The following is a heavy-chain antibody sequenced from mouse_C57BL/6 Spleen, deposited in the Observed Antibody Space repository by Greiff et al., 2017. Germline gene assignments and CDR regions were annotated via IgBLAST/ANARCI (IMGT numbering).Heavy chain of an antibody. Sequence: VQLKESGPELVKPGASVKIPCKASGYTFTDYNMDWVKQSHGKSLEWIGDINPNNGGTIYNQKFKGKATLTVDKSSSTAYMELRSLTSEDTAVYYCAREELRSFAYWGQGTLVTVSA. CDR2: INPNNGGT. J-gene: IGHJ3*01. V-gene: IGHV1-18*01. CDR1: GYTFTDYN. D-gene: IGHD3-2*02. CDR3: AREELRSFAY.